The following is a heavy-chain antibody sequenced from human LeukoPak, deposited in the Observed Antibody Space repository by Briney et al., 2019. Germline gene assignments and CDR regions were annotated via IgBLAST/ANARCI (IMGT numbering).Heavy chain of an antibody. V-gene: IGHV3-74*01. Sequence: PGGSLRLSCAASGFTFSIYCMHWVRHAPGKGPMWVSRICPDGTVTNYADSVKARFIISRDNARNTVYLQMNSLRVEDTAVYYCVRDFRSADYWGQGTLVTVSS. CDR2: ICPDGTVT. J-gene: IGHJ4*02. CDR1: GFTFSIYC. CDR3: VRDFRSADY.